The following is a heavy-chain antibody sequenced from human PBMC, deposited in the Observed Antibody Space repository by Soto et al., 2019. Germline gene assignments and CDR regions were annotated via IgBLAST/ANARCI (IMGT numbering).Heavy chain of an antibody. CDR3: ATPPGGGGY. V-gene: IGHV3-53*01. Sequence: EVQLVESGGGLIQPGGSLRLSCAVSGFTVSNNYMSWVRQAPGKGLEGVSVIYSGGYTAYGDSVKGRFTISRDNSKNPLFLQTKSRGAADPAVFSGATPPGGGGYWGQGTLVTVSS. J-gene: IGHJ4*02. CDR1: GFTVSNNY. D-gene: IGHD3-10*01. CDR2: IYSGGYT.